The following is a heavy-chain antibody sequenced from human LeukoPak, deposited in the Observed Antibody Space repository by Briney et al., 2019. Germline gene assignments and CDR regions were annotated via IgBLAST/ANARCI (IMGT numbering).Heavy chain of an antibody. CDR1: GGSISSGSYY. V-gene: IGHV4-61*02. CDR3: ARDGGYDYWGFDY. CDR2: IYTSGST. D-gene: IGHD5-12*01. Sequence: SETLSLTCTVSGGSISSGSYYRSWIRQPAGKGLEWIGRIYTSGSTNYNPSLKSRVTISVDTSKNQFSLKLSSVTAADTAVYYCARDGGYDYWGFDYWGQGTLVTVSS. J-gene: IGHJ4*02.